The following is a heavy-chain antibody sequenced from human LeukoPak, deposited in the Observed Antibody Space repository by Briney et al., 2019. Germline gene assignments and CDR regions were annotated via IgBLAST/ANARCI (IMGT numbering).Heavy chain of an antibody. CDR3: ARSYREVFDY. V-gene: IGHV4-38-2*02. CDR2: IYHSGST. J-gene: IGHJ4*02. D-gene: IGHD1-26*01. CDR1: GYSISSGYY. Sequence: SETLSLTCTVSGYSISSGYYWGWIRQPPGKGLEWIGSIYHSGSTYYNPSLKSRVTISVDTSKNQFSLKLSSVTAADTAVYYCARSYREVFDYWGQGTLVTVSS.